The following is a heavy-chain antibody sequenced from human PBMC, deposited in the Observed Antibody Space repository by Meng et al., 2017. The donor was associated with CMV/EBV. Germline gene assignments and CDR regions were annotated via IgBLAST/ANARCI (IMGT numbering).Heavy chain of an antibody. V-gene: IGHV1-2*02. Sequence: QVVLEQPGAEVKSPGASVEVSCQTAGYRFSDHYMHWVRQAPGQGLEWMGWIYPNSGGTHYAQKFQDRVTMTRDTSISTVYMELSRLTSDDTAVYYCVRDHNWGPDYWGQGTLVTVSS. J-gene: IGHJ4*02. CDR3: VRDHNWGPDY. CDR1: GYRFSDHY. D-gene: IGHD1-1*01. CDR2: IYPNSGGT.